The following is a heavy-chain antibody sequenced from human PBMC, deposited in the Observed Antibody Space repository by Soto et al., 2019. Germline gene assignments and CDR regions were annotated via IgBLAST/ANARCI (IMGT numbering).Heavy chain of an antibody. D-gene: IGHD5-12*01. J-gene: IGHJ4*02. V-gene: IGHV1-69*06. CDR3: ATGGYSGARFDY. CDR2: IIPIFGTA. Sequence: SVKVSCKASGVTFSSYAISWVRQAPGQGLEWMGGIIPIFGTANYAQKFQGRVTITADKSTSTAYMELSSLRSEGTAVYYCATGGYSGARFDYWGQGTLVTVSS. CDR1: GVTFSSYA.